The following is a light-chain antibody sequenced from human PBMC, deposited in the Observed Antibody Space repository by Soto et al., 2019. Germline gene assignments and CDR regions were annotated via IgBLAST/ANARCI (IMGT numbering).Light chain of an antibody. J-gene: IGKJ2*01. Sequence: ENVLTQSPGTLSLSPGERATLSCRASQSVTNSFFAWYQQKPGQGPRLLIYGVSSRATGIPDRFSGSGSGTDFTLTISRLEPEDFVVYYCQQYSSLPHTFGHGTKLEVK. CDR3: QQYSSLPHT. CDR1: QSVTNSF. V-gene: IGKV3-20*01. CDR2: GVS.